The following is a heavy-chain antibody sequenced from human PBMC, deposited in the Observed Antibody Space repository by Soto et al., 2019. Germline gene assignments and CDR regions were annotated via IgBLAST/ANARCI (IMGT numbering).Heavy chain of an antibody. Sequence: EVQLVESGGGLVQPGGSLRLSCAASGFTFSSYDMHWVRQATGKGLEWVSAIGTAGDTYYPGSVKGRFTLSREDAKNSLYLQMNSLRAGDTAVYYCARGELGIVRSYWYFDLWGRGTLVTVSS. CDR3: ARGELGIVRSYWYFDL. J-gene: IGHJ2*01. CDR2: IGTAGDT. CDR1: GFTFSSYD. D-gene: IGHD7-27*01. V-gene: IGHV3-13*04.